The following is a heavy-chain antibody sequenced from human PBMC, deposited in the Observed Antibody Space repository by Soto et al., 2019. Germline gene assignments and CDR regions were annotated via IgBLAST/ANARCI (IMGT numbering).Heavy chain of an antibody. CDR1: GGSISSGDYY. CDR2: IYYSGST. D-gene: IGHD6-13*01. V-gene: IGHV4-30-4*01. Sequence: TLSLTCTFSGGSISSGDYYWSWIRQPPGKGLEWIGYIYYSGSTYYNPSLKSRVTISVDTSKNQFSLKLSSVTAADTAVYYCARVRYSSSWYFDYWGQGTLVTVSS. CDR3: ARVRYSSSWYFDY. J-gene: IGHJ4*02.